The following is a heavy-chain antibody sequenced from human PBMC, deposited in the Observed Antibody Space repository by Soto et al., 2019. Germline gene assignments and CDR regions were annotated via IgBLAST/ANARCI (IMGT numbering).Heavy chain of an antibody. V-gene: IGHV3-23*01. D-gene: IGHD5-18*01. Sequence: EVQLLVSGGGLVQPGGSLRLSCAASGFTFSSYAMNWVRQAPGEGLEWVSTISGSGGSTYYADSVKGRFTISRDNSKNTLYLQMNSLRAEDTAVYYCAKDGRYSWGGDVFDYWGQGTLVTVSS. CDR3: AKDGRYSWGGDVFDY. CDR1: GFTFSSYA. CDR2: ISGSGGST. J-gene: IGHJ4*02.